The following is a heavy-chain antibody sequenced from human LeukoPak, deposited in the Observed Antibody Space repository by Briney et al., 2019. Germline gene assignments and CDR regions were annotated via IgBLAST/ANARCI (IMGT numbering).Heavy chain of an antibody. CDR2: ISYDGSFK. J-gene: IGHJ4*02. Sequence: GGSLRLSCVASGFTFSNYGMHWVRQAPGKGLEWVAVISYDGSFKYYVDSVKGRFTISRDNSKNTLYLQMNSLRAEDTAVYYCAKDGGLQLDYWGQGTLVTVSS. CDR1: GFTFSNYG. CDR3: AKDGGLQLDY. D-gene: IGHD5-24*01. V-gene: IGHV3-33*05.